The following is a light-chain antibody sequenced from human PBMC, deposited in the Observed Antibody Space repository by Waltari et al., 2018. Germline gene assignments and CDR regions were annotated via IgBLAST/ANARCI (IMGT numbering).Light chain of an antibody. CDR2: GAS. Sequence: KTETPPSRVSSVRDTTTITCRASQRISMFLNWYQQKPGKAPNLLIYGASSLQRGVPSRFSGSGSGTDFTLTISSLHPEVFASSYVPHTYSTHLTFGGGTKVEIK. J-gene: IGKJ4*01. CDR3: PHTYSTHLT. V-gene: IGKV1-39*01. CDR1: QRISMF.